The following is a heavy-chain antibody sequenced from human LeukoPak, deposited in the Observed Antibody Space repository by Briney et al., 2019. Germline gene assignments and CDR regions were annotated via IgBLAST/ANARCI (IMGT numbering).Heavy chain of an antibody. Sequence: SETLSLTCAVYGGSFSGYYWSWIRQPPGKGLEWIGEINHSGSTNYNPSLKSRVTISVDTSKNQFSLKLSSVTAADTAVYYCARGRGFYDYVWGSYRKGDYYFDYWGQGTLVTVSS. J-gene: IGHJ4*02. CDR3: ARGRGFYDYVWGSYRKGDYYFDY. D-gene: IGHD3-16*02. V-gene: IGHV4-34*01. CDR2: INHSGST. CDR1: GGSFSGYY.